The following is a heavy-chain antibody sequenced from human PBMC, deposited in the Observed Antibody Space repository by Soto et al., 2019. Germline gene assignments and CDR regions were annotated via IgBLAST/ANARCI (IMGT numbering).Heavy chain of an antibody. Sequence: PSETLSLTCSVSGGSISSYYWSWIRQPAGKGLEWIGRIYTSGSTNYNPSLKSRVTMSVDTSKNQFSLKLSSVTAADTAVYYCARASEGSSSWYDWFDPWGPGTLVPVYS. CDR1: GGSISSYY. D-gene: IGHD6-13*01. CDR3: ARASEGSSSWYDWFDP. J-gene: IGHJ5*02. CDR2: IYTSGST. V-gene: IGHV4-4*07.